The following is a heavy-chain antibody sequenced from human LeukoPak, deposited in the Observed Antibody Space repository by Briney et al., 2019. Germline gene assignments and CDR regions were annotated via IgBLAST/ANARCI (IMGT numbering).Heavy chain of an antibody. CDR2: ISAYNGNT. CDR3: ARIGIVGSTLNWFDP. CDR1: GYTFTRYG. V-gene: IGHV1-18*01. J-gene: IGHJ5*02. Sequence: AASVKVSCKASGYTFTRYGISWVRQAPGQGLEWMGWISAYNGNTNYAQKLQGRVTMTTDTSTSTAYMELRSLRSDDTAVYYCARIGIVGSTLNWFDPWGQGTLVTVSS. D-gene: IGHD1-26*01.